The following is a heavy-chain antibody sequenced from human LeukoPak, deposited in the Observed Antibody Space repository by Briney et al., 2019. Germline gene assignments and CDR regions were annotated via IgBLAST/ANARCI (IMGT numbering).Heavy chain of an antibody. V-gene: IGHV4-4*07. J-gene: IGHJ3*02. D-gene: IGHD6-19*01. CDR1: GGSISSYY. Sequence: SETLSLTCTVSGGSISSYYWTWIRQPAGKGLEWIGRIYTSGSTDYNPSLKSRVTMSIDTSKNQFSLKLSSATSADTAVYYCARAGRMAEPGTFDIWGQGTMVTVSS. CDR2: IYTSGST. CDR3: ARAGRMAEPGTFDI.